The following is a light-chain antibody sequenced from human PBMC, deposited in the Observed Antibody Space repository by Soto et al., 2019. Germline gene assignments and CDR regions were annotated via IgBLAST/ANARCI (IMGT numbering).Light chain of an antibody. J-gene: IGLJ2*01. CDR2: QDS. V-gene: IGLV3-1*01. CDR1: KLGDKY. CDR3: LAWDSSTVV. Sequence: SYELTQPPSVSVSPGQTASITCSGDKLGDKYACWYQQKPGQSPVLVIYQDSKRPSGIPERFSCSNSGNTATLTISGTHAMDEADYYCLAWDSSTVVFGGGTKLAVL.